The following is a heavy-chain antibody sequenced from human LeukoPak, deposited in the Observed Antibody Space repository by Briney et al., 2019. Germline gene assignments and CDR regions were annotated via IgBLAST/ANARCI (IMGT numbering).Heavy chain of an antibody. CDR1: GYTFTSYG. Sequence: AASVKVSCKASGYTFTSYGISWVRQAPGQGLEWMGWISAYNGNTNYAQKFQGRVTITADESTSTAYMELSSLRSEDTAVYYCRANLRDFDYWGQGTLVTVSS. CDR2: ISAYNGNT. D-gene: IGHD4/OR15-4a*01. CDR3: RANLRDFDY. V-gene: IGHV1-18*04. J-gene: IGHJ4*02.